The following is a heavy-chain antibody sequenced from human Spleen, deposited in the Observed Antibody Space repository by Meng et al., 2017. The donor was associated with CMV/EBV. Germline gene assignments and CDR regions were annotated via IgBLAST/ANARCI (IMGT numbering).Heavy chain of an antibody. CDR2: ISDDGNKR. Sequence: GESLKISCAASGFTFSSYAMHWVRQAPGKGLEWVAVISDDGNKRNFGNSVKGRFTISRDNSRNTLYLQINSLRGDDTAVYYCAREGDVLRFLEWPMGAMDVWGQGTTVTVSS. V-gene: IGHV3-30*04. D-gene: IGHD3-3*01. CDR1: GFTFSSYA. CDR3: AREGDVLRFLEWPMGAMDV. J-gene: IGHJ6*02.